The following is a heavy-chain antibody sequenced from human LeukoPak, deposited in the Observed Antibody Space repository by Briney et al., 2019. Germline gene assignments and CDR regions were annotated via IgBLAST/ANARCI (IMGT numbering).Heavy chain of an antibody. Sequence: GGSLRLSCAASGFTFSNYAMSWARRAPGKGLEWFSTVSDKGDATAHAYSVKGRFTISRDNAKNTLPLLMNILRAEDTAVYYCARVGPLATRSAGHYYFDLWGRGTLVTVSS. CDR1: GFTFSNYA. CDR2: VSDKGDAT. J-gene: IGHJ2*01. D-gene: IGHD3-10*01. CDR3: ARVGPLATRSAGHYYFDL. V-gene: IGHV3-23*01.